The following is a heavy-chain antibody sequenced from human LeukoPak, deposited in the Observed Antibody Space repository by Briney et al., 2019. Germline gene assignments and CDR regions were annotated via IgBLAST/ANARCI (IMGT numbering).Heavy chain of an antibody. CDR3: ARAIRYQLLSDY. CDR2: MNPNSANT. V-gene: IGHV1-8*02. CDR1: GYTFSTYD. J-gene: IGHJ4*02. D-gene: IGHD2-2*01. Sequence: ASVKVSCKTSGYTFSTYDINWLRQAAGQGLEWMGWMNPNSANTGFAQKFQGRAATTRDTSTATAYLELSGLTSEDTAVYYCARAIRYQLLSDYWGQGTLVTVSS.